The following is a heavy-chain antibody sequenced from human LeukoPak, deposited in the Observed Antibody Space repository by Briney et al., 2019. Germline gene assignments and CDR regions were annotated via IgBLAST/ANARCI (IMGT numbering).Heavy chain of an antibody. CDR1: GYTLTELS. CDR2: FDPEDGET. Sequence: ASVKVSCKFSGYTLTELSMHWVRQAPGKGLEWMGGFDPEDGETIYAQKFQGRVTMTEDTSTDTAYMELSSLRSEDTAVYYCATGVYLVSTVTRNYYGMDVWGQGTTVTVSS. D-gene: IGHD4-17*01. CDR3: ATGVYLVSTVTRNYYGMDV. J-gene: IGHJ6*02. V-gene: IGHV1-24*01.